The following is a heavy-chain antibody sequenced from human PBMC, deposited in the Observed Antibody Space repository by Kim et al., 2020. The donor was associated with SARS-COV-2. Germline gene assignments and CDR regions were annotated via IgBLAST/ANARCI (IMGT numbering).Heavy chain of an antibody. Sequence: SETLSLTCTVSGGSISSYYWSWIRQPPGKGLEWIGYIYYSGSTNYNPSLKSRVTISVDTSKNQFSLKLSSVTAADTAVYYCARGMVGVYFDYWGQGTLVTVSS. D-gene: IGHD2-8*01. V-gene: IGHV4-59*13. CDR2: IYYSGST. J-gene: IGHJ4*02. CDR1: GGSISSYY. CDR3: ARGMVGVYFDY.